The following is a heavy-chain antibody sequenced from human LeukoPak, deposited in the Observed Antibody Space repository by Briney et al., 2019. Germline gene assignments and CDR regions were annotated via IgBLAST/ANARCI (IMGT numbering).Heavy chain of an antibody. CDR3: ARQTGASGVDY. D-gene: IGHD7-27*01. Sequence: SETLSLTCTVSTGSISSSSYYWGWIRQPPGKGLEWIGSIYYSGSTYYNPSLKSRVTVSVDTSKNQFSLKLTSVTAADTAVYYCARQTGASGVDYWGQGTLVTVPS. V-gene: IGHV4-39*01. CDR1: TGSISSSSYY. J-gene: IGHJ4*02. CDR2: IYYSGST.